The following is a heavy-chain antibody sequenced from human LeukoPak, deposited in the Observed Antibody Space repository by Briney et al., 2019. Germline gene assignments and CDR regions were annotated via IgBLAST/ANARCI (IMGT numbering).Heavy chain of an antibody. J-gene: IGHJ6*03. CDR3: AGRGESYPLYYYYYMDV. CDR2: IIPIFGTA. D-gene: IGHD1-26*01. V-gene: IGHV1-69*13. CDR1: GGTFSSYA. Sequence: SVKVSCKASGGTFSSYAISWVRQAPGQGLEWMGGIIPIFGTANYAQKFQGRVTITADESTSTAYMELSSLRSEDTAVYYCAGRGESYPLYYYYYMDVWGKGTTVTISS.